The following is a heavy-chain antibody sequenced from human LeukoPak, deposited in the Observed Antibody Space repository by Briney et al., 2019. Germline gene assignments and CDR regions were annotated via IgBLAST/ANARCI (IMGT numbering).Heavy chain of an antibody. Sequence: SETLSLTCTVSGYSISSGYYWGWIRQPPGKGLEWIGYIYYSGSTNYNPSLKSRVTISVDTSKNQFSLKLSSVTAADTAVYYCARHTGYSSGWYDAFDIWGQGTMVTVSS. CDR3: ARHTGYSSGWYDAFDI. CDR1: GYSISSGYY. CDR2: IYYSGST. D-gene: IGHD6-19*01. V-gene: IGHV4-38-2*02. J-gene: IGHJ3*02.